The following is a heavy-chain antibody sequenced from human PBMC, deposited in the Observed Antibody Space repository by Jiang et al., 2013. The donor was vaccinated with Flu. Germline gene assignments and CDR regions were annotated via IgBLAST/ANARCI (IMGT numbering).Heavy chain of an antibody. V-gene: IGHV4-39*07. J-gene: IGHJ4*02. CDR2: IYYSGNT. D-gene: IGHD5-12*01. CDR1: GDSISSSYNY. CDR3: ARHSGYSGYDPFDY. Sequence: LLKPSETLSLTCTVSGDSISSSYNYWGWVRQPPGKGLEWIGSIYYSGNTYSQPSLKSRLTISVDTSKNQFSLKLSSVTAADTAVYHCARHSGYSGYDPFDYWGQGTLVTVSS.